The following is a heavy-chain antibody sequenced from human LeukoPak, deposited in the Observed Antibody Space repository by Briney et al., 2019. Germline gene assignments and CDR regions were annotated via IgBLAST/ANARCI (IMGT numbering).Heavy chain of an antibody. J-gene: IGHJ5*02. CDR2: ISAYNGNT. CDR1: GYTFTSYG. CDR3: ARDRYSSSSGWFDP. V-gene: IGHV1-18*01. Sequence: GASVKVSCKASGYTFTSYGISWVRQAPGQGLEWMGWISAYNGNTNYAQKLQGRVTMTTDTSTNTAYMELRSLRSDDTAVYYCARDRYSSSSGWFDPWGQGTLVTVSS. D-gene: IGHD6-6*01.